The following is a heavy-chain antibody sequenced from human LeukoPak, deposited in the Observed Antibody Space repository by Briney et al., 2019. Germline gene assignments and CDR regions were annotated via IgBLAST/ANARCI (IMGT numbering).Heavy chain of an antibody. CDR2: ISSSSSAI. D-gene: IGHD1-1*01. J-gene: IGHJ6*03. Sequence: PGGSLRLSCAASGFTFSSCDMNWVRQAPGKGLEWVSYISSSSSAIYYADSVKGRFTISRDNAKNSLYLQMNSLRAEDTAVYYCARRPPTSYYYYYYMDVWGKGTTVTVSS. V-gene: IGHV3-48*01. CDR1: GFTFSSCD. CDR3: ARRPPTSYYYYYYMDV.